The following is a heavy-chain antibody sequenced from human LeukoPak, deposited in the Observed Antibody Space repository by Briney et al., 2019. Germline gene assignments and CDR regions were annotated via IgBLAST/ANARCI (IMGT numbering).Heavy chain of an antibody. D-gene: IGHD2-2*02. V-gene: IGHV3-30*02. CDR3: AKDPSLIVVVPAAIGNEYSFDY. J-gene: IGHJ4*02. Sequence: GGSLRLPCAASGFTLSSYGMHWAPQAPGKGVEGVAFIRYDGSNKYYADSVKGRFTISRDNSKNTLYLQMNSLRAEDTAVYYCAKDPSLIVVVPAAIGNEYSFDYWGQGTLVTVSS. CDR2: IRYDGSNK. CDR1: GFTLSSYG.